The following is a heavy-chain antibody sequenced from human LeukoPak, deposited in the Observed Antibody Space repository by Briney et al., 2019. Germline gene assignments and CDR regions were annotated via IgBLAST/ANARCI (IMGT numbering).Heavy chain of an antibody. CDR1: GYIFTNYW. D-gene: IGHD3-22*01. J-gene: IGHJ3*02. CDR3: ARQGAGASNYDPTGLPRGAFDS. Sequence: GESLKISCRASGYIFTNYWIAWVRWMPGEGLQWMGIILPGDSDTRYSPSFRGQVTISAETSTRTAYLQWTSLRASDSAIYYCARQGAGASNYDPTGLPRGAFDSWGQGTTVTVSS. V-gene: IGHV5-51*01. CDR2: ILPGDSDT.